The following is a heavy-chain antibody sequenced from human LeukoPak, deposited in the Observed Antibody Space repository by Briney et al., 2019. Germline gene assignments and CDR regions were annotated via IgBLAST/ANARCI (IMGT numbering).Heavy chain of an antibody. D-gene: IGHD1-1*01. CDR1: GFSLSGYT. Sequence: QPGGSLRLSCAASGFSLSGYTLNWVRQAPGRGLEWVSFIRIPSNMLWYADSVRGRFTISGDNANNSVYLQMNSLRAEDTAVYYCVRDHNWAFDYWGQGILVTVSS. CDR2: IRIPSNML. J-gene: IGHJ4*02. V-gene: IGHV3-48*01. CDR3: VRDHNWAFDY.